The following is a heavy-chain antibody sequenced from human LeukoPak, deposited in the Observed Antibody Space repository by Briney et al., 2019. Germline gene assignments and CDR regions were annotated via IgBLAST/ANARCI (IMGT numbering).Heavy chain of an antibody. CDR3: AKDPSARYYDSTFDY. CDR2: ISGSGGST. J-gene: IGHJ4*02. V-gene: IGHV3-23*01. CDR1: GFTFSSYA. Sequence: PGGSLRLSCAASGFTFSSYAMSWVRQAPGEGLEWVSAISGSGGSTYYADSVKGRFTISRDNSKNTLYLQMNSLRAEDTAVYYCAKDPSARYYDSTFDYWGQGTLVTVSS. D-gene: IGHD3-22*01.